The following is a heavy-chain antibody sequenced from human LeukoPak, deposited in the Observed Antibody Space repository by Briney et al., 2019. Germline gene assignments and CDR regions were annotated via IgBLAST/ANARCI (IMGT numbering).Heavy chain of an antibody. CDR2: INPDSGDT. CDR3: ARDRITIFPYYYMDV. J-gene: IGHJ6*03. V-gene: IGHV1-2*02. CDR1: GYPFIGYY. D-gene: IGHD3-3*01. Sequence: GASVKVSCKASGYPFIGYYMHWVRQAPGQGLEWMGWINPDSGDTNYAQKFQGRVTVTRDTSISTAYMELSRLRSDDTAVYYCARDRITIFPYYYMDVWGKGTTVTVSS.